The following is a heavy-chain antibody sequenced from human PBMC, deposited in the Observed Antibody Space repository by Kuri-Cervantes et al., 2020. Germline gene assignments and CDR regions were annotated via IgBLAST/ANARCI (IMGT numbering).Heavy chain of an antibody. CDR1: GFSFSNYN. V-gene: IGHV3-48*02. CDR2: IDSGSATI. D-gene: IGHD5/OR15-5a*01. Sequence: GESLKISCAVSGFSFSNYNMNWVRQAPGKRLEWISYIDSGSATIYYADSVKGRFTISRDNARNTLYLQMTSLRDEDTAVYYCARDQSIAGPSTFDYWGQGTLVTVSS. J-gene: IGHJ4*02. CDR3: ARDQSIAGPSTFDY.